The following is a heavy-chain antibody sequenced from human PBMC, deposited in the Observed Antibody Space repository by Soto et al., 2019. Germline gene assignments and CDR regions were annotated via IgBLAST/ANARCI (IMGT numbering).Heavy chain of an antibody. J-gene: IGHJ6*02. V-gene: IGHV1-18*01. CDR3: ARDRYDYVWGTYRDYYGMDV. CDR1: GYPFTSYG. Sequence: GXSVKVSCKASGYPFTSYGIIWVRQAPGQGLEWMGWISAYNGNTNYAQKLQGRVTMTTDTSTSTAYMELRSLRSDDTAVYYCARDRYDYVWGTYRDYYGMDVWGQGTTVTVSS. D-gene: IGHD3-16*02. CDR2: ISAYNGNT.